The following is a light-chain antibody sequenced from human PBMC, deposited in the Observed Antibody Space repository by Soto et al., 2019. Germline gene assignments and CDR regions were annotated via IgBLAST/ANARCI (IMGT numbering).Light chain of an antibody. CDR3: QQYYNYST. CDR2: DAS. Sequence: DIQRTQSPSTLYASVGDRVTITCRASQTISSWLAWYRQKPGKAPDLLIYDASKLQSGVPASFSGSESGTEFTLTIASLQPDDFATYYCQQYYNYSTFGQGTKVDIK. J-gene: IGKJ1*01. V-gene: IGKV1-5*01. CDR1: QTISSW.